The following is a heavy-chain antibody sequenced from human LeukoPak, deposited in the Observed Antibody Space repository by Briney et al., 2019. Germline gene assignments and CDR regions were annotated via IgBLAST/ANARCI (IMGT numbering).Heavy chain of an antibody. CDR2: IKQDGSEK. D-gene: IGHD3-10*01. CDR3: ARAPNGSGSSVDY. J-gene: IGHJ4*02. Sequence: GGSLRLSCAASGFTFSSYSMNWVRQAPGKGLEWVANIKQDGSEKYYVDSVKGRFTISRDNAKNSLYLQMNSLRAEDTAVYYCARAPNGSGSSVDYWGQGTLVTVSS. V-gene: IGHV3-7*03. CDR1: GFTFSSYS.